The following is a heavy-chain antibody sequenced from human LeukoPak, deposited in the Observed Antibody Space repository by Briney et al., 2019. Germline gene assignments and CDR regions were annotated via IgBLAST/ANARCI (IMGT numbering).Heavy chain of an antibody. CDR1: GYTFTGYY. D-gene: IGHD6-13*01. V-gene: IGHV1-2*06. CDR2: INPNSGGT. Sequence: ASVKVSCKASGYTFTGYYMHWVRQAPGQGLEWMGRINPNSGGTNYAQKFQGRVTMTRDTSISTAYMELSRLRSDDTAVYYCATVPRTAAGSYYFDSWGQGTLVTVSS. J-gene: IGHJ4*02. CDR3: ATVPRTAAGSYYFDS.